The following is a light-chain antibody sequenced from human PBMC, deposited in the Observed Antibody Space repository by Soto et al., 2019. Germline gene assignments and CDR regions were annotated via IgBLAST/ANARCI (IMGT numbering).Light chain of an antibody. J-gene: IGLJ3*02. CDR3: SSYVRSAPVV. V-gene: IGLV2-23*02. CDR2: EVT. Sequence: QSALTQPASVSGSLGESITISCTGTSTDIGNSNLVSWYQVRPGKAPKLMIYEVTQRPPAVSVRFWGSKSGNTASLTITGLQAEDEAHYYCSSYVRSAPVVFGGGTKVTVL. CDR1: STDIGNSNL.